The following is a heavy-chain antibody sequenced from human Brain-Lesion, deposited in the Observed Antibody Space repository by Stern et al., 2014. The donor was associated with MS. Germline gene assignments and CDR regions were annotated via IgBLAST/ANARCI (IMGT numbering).Heavy chain of an antibody. CDR3: ARAFSDSHDSTPGY. V-gene: IGHV4-59*01. D-gene: IGHD3-22*01. CDR2: INYRRNP. Sequence: QVQLVESGPGLEKPSETLSLTCTVSYDSISSYYWTWLRQPPGKGREGIGYINYRRNPNYNPALKTRVTISVAASKNQFPLKLTSVTAAYTAVYYCARAFSDSHDSTPGYWGQGTLVTVSS. J-gene: IGHJ4*02. CDR1: YDSISSYY.